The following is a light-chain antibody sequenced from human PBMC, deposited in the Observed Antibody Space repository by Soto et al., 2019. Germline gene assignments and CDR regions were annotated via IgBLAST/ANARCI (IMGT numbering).Light chain of an antibody. CDR2: EVN. V-gene: IGLV2-14*01. J-gene: IGLJ2*01. CDR1: NNDIGNYNS. Sequence: QSVLTQPASVSGSPGQSITISCTGTNNDIGNYNSVSWYRHHPGRAPILILYEVNNRPSGVSDRFSGSKFDNTDSLTISGLQPEDEADYYCTSYTTYLTVVFGGGNKVTVL. CDR3: TSYTTYLTVV.